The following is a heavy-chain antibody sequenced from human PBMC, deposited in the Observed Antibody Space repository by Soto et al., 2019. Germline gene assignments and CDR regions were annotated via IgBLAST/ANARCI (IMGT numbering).Heavy chain of an antibody. CDR2: IYYSGST. D-gene: IGHD6-13*01. V-gene: IGHV4-61*08. CDR1: GVTMSYGGYS. J-gene: IGHJ5*02. Sequence: SETLSLTCSVSGVTMSYGGYSWSWIRQSPGKGLEWIGYIYYSGSTNYNPSLKSRVTISVDTSKNQFSLKLSSVTAADTAVYYCSREIPAAGTIWFDPWGQGTLVTVSS. CDR3: SREIPAAGTIWFDP.